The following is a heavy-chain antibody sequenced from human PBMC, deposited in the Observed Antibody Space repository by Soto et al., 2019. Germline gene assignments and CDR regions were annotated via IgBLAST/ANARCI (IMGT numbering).Heavy chain of an antibody. D-gene: IGHD6-13*01. CDR2: INPTSGGT. CDR1: GYTFTGYY. V-gene: IGHV1-2*02. J-gene: IGHJ6*02. Sequence: GASVKVSCKASGYTFTGYYMHSVRQAPLQGLEWMGWINPTSGGTNYAQTFQGRVTITRDTSISTAYMELSRLRSDDTAVYYCARDLSSSWPNYGMDVWGQGTTVTVSS. CDR3: ARDLSSSWPNYGMDV.